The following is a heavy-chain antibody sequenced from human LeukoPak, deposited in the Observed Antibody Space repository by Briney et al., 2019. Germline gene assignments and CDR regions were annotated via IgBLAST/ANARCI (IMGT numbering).Heavy chain of an antibody. CDR3: AAGHYYDSSGYFPDI. Sequence: SETLSLTCTVSGGSISSYYWSWIRQPPGKGLEWIGSIYYSGSTYYNPSLKSRVTISVDTSKNQFSLKLSSVTAADTAVYYCAAGHYYDSSGYFPDIWGQGTMVTVSS. V-gene: IGHV4-59*04. J-gene: IGHJ3*02. CDR1: GGSISSYY. D-gene: IGHD3-22*01. CDR2: IYYSGST.